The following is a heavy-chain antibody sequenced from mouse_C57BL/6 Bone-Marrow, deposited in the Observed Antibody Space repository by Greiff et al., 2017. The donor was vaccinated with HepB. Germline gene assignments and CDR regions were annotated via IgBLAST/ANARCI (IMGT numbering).Heavy chain of an antibody. CDR1: GYTFTSYW. CDR3: ARSYDYDFDN. CDR2: IDPSDSYT. J-gene: IGHJ2*01. Sequence: VQLQQPGAELVMPGASVKLSCKASGYTFTSYWMHWVKQRPGQGLEWIGEIDPSDSYTNYNQKFKGKSTLTVDKSSSTAYMQLSSLTSEDSAVYYCARSYDYDFDNWGQGTTLTVSS. D-gene: IGHD2-4*01. V-gene: IGHV1-69*01.